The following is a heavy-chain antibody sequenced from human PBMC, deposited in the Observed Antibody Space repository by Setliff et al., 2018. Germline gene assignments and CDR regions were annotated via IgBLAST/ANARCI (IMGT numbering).Heavy chain of an antibody. CDR1: GYTFTSYY. D-gene: IGHD3-22*01. J-gene: IGHJ3*02. CDR3: AIRKWLLGIGNGFDI. Sequence: ASVKVSCKASGYTFTSYYMHWVRQAPGQGLEWMGIINPSGGSTSYAQKFQGRVTMTRDTSTSTVYMELSSLRSEDTAVYYCAIRKWLLGIGNGFDIWGQGTMVTVSS. CDR2: INPSGGST. V-gene: IGHV1-46*01.